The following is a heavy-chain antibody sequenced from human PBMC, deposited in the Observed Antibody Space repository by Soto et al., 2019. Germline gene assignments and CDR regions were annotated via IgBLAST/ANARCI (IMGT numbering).Heavy chain of an antibody. CDR3: ARAAFVVAADCYVTDY. J-gene: IGHJ4*02. V-gene: IGHV3-21*01. CDR2: ISSSSSYI. D-gene: IGHD2-15*01. CDR1: GFTFSSYS. Sequence: PGGSLRLSCAASGFTFSSYSMNWVRQAPGKGLEWVSSISSSSSYIYYADSVKGRFTISRDNAKNSLYLQMNSLRAEDTAVYYCARAAFVVAADCYVTDYWGQGTLVTVSS.